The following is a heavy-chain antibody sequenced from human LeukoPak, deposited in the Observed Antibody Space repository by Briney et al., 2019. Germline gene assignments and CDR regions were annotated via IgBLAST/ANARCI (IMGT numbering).Heavy chain of an antibody. CDR1: GDSISSSSYY. CDR2: IYYSGST. D-gene: IGHD3-3*01. V-gene: IGHV4-39*01. Sequence: SETLSLTCTVSGDSISSSSYYWGWIRQPPGKGLEWIGSIYYSGSTYYNPSLKSRVTISVDTSKNQFSLKLSSVTAADTAVYYCASGGYDFWSGYFPHDAFDIWGQGTMVTVSS. J-gene: IGHJ3*02. CDR3: ASGGYDFWSGYFPHDAFDI.